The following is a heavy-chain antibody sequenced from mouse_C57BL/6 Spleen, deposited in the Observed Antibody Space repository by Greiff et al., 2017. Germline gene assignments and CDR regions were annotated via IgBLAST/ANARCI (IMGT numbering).Heavy chain of an antibody. CDR3: ARNYYGLYWYFDV. V-gene: IGHV5-16*01. Sequence: DVQLVESEGGLVQPGSSMKLSCTASGFTFSDYYMAWVRQVPEKGLEWVANINYDGSSTYYLDSLKSRFIISRDNAKNILYLQMSSLKSEDTATYYCARNYYGLYWYFDVWGTGTTVTVSS. D-gene: IGHD1-1*01. CDR2: INYDGSST. CDR1: GFTFSDYY. J-gene: IGHJ1*03.